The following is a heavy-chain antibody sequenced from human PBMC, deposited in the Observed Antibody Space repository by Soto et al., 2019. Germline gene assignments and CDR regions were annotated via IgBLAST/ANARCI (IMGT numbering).Heavy chain of an antibody. Sequence: SETLSLTCTVSGGSITGYYWSWIRQPPGKGMEFIGYIYHSGATEYNPSLKSRVTISVDKSENQFSLQMRSVSAADTAMYFCPRLGLTGPPVQYHHYGLDVWGQGATVTVS. J-gene: IGHJ6*02. V-gene: IGHV4-59*03. CDR1: GGSITGYY. CDR3: PRLGLTGPPVQYHHYGLDV. D-gene: IGHD3-9*01. CDR2: IYHSGAT.